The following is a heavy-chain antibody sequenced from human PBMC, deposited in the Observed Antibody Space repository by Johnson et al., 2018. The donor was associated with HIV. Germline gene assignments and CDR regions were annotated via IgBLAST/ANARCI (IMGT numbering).Heavy chain of an antibody. D-gene: IGHD3-3*01. CDR3: AKDPPPNYNFWSGYPRSDAFDI. Sequence: VQLVESGGGLVQPGGSLRLSCAASGFTFSSYAMSWVRQAPGKGLEWVSAISGSGGSTYYADSVTGRFTIPRDISKNTLYLQMNSLRAEDTAVYYCAKDPPPNYNFWSGYPRSDAFDIWGQGTMVTVSS. CDR1: GFTFSSYA. V-gene: IGHV3-23*04. J-gene: IGHJ3*02. CDR2: ISGSGGST.